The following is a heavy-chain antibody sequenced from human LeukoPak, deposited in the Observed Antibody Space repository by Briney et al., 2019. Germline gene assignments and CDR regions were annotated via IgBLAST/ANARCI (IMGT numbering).Heavy chain of an antibody. V-gene: IGHV4-39*01. CDR3: AAETLLVGASDY. D-gene: IGHD1-26*01. J-gene: IGHJ4*02. CDR2: IYYSGST. CDR1: GGSLLRSSYY. Sequence: SETLSLTCTVSGGSLLRSSYYWGWIRQPPGKGLEWIGSIYYSGSTYYNPSLKSRVTISVDTSKNQFSLKLSSVTAADTAVYYCAAETLLVGASDYWGQGTLVTVSS.